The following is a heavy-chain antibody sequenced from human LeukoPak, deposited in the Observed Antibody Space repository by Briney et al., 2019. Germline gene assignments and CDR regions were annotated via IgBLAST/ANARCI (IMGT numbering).Heavy chain of an antibody. CDR1: GFTSTNQA. Sequence: GGSLRLSCAASGFTSTNQAMSWVRQSPGKGLEWVSGFSGYGTTHYADSVRGRFTISRDNSKNTLYLQMNSLRDEDTAVYYCAKPSGTYGHGLDPWGQGTLVIVSS. V-gene: IGHV3-23*01. D-gene: IGHD1-26*01. J-gene: IGHJ5*02. CDR2: FSGYGTT. CDR3: AKPSGTYGHGLDP.